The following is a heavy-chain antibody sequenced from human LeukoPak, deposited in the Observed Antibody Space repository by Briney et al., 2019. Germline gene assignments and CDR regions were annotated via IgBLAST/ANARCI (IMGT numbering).Heavy chain of an antibody. D-gene: IGHD1-26*01. CDR2: IYPDDSDT. Sequence: GESLKISCKGSGYSFTSYWIGWVRQVPGKGLEWMGIIYPDDSDTRYGPSFQGHVTISADKSISTAYLQWSGLKASDTAMYYCPRPGVGAAGIDYWGQGTLVTVSS. V-gene: IGHV5-51*01. J-gene: IGHJ4*02. CDR1: GYSFTSYW. CDR3: PRPGVGAAGIDY.